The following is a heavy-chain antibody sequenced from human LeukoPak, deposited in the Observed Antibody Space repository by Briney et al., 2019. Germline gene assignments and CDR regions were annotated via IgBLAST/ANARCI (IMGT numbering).Heavy chain of an antibody. CDR3: ARDGPAQMVEFDY. V-gene: IGHV1-2*02. J-gene: IGHJ4*02. D-gene: IGHD3-10*01. CDR2: IYPNNGAT. Sequence: ASVTVSCKASGYTFSGTGWYLYWLRQAPGQGLECMGWIYPNNGATAYAQKFQGRVAMTRDTSISTAYMELRRLRSDDTAVYYCARDGPAQMVEFDYWGQGTLVTVSS. CDR1: GYTFSGTGWY.